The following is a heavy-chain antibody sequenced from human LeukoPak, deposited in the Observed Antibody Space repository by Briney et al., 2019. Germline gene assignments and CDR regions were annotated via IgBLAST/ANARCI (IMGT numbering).Heavy chain of an antibody. Sequence: QAGGSLRLSCAASGFTFSSYGMHWVRQAPGKGLEWVAVISYDGSNQYYADSVKGRFTISRDNSKNTLYLQMNSLRAEDTAVYYCARVGDYGDYGGYWGQGTLVTVSS. CDR2: ISYDGSNQ. D-gene: IGHD4-17*01. CDR1: GFTFSSYG. V-gene: IGHV3-30*03. J-gene: IGHJ4*02. CDR3: ARVGDYGDYGGY.